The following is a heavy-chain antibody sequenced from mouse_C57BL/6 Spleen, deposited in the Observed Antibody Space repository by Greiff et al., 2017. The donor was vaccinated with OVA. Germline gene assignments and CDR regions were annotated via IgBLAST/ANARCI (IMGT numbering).Heavy chain of an antibody. V-gene: IGHV1-9*01. CDR3: ARGDYYGSSPLWYFDV. D-gene: IGHD1-1*01. Sequence: VQRVESGAELMKPGASVKLSCKATGYTFTGYWIEWVKQRPGHGLEWIGEILPGSGSTNYNEKFKGKATFTADTSSNTAYMQLSSLTSDDSAIYYCARGDYYGSSPLWYFDVWGTGTTVTVSS. J-gene: IGHJ1*03. CDR2: ILPGSGST. CDR1: GYTFTGYW.